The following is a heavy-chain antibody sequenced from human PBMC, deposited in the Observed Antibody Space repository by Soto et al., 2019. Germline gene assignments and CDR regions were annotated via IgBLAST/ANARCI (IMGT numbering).Heavy chain of an antibody. V-gene: IGHV1-3*01. CDR2: INPDHGNT. CDR1: GYTFTRDT. D-gene: IGHD2-15*01. J-gene: IGHJ5*02. CDR3: ARGIATGQLDP. Sequence: QVQLVQSGAEVKKPGASVKISCKASGYTFTRDTMNWVRQAPGQRLEWMGWINPDHGNTKSSQKFQDRVIITRDTSASTAYMDLSSLRSEDTAVYYCARGIATGQLDPWGQGTLVTVSS.